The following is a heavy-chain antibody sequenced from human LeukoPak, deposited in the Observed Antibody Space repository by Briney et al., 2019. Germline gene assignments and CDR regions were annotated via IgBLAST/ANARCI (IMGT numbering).Heavy chain of an antibody. CDR2: IYTSGST. D-gene: IGHD3-3*01. CDR3: ARGPGGLDFWSGDYLRYYYYYMDV. Sequence: SETLSLTCTVSGGSISSSSYYWGWIRQPPGKGLEWIGRIYTSGSTNYNPSLKSRVTMSVDTSKNQFSLKLSSVTAADTAVYYRARGPGGLDFWSGDYLRYYYYYMDVWGKGTTVTVSS. V-gene: IGHV4-61*05. CDR1: GGSISSSSYY. J-gene: IGHJ6*03.